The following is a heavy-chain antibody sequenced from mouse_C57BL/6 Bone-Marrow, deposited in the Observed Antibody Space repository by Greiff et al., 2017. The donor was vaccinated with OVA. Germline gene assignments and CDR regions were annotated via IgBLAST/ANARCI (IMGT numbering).Heavy chain of an antibody. D-gene: IGHD1-1*01. J-gene: IGHJ1*03. CDR2: IRLKSDNYAT. Sequence: EVQLVESGGGLVQPGGSMKLSCVASGFTFSNYWMNWVRQSPEKGLEWVAQIRLKSDNYATHYAESVKGRFTISRDDSKSSVYLQMNNLRAEDTGIYYCTDYYGSSSYWYFDVWGTGTTVTVSS. CDR1: GFTFSNYW. V-gene: IGHV6-3*01. CDR3: TDYYGSSSYWYFDV.